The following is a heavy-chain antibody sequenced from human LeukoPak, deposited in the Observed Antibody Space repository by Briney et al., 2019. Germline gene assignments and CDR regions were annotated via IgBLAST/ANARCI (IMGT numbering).Heavy chain of an antibody. CDR3: ARGWLLGDYYFDY. J-gene: IGHJ4*02. Sequence: PGGSLRLSCAASGFTFSSYGMHWVRQAPGKGLEWVAFIRYDGSNKYYADSVKGRFTISRDNSKNTLYLQMNSLRAEDTAVYYCARGWLLGDYYFDYWGQGTLVTVSS. CDR1: GFTFSSYG. V-gene: IGHV3-30*02. D-gene: IGHD3-22*01. CDR2: IRYDGSNK.